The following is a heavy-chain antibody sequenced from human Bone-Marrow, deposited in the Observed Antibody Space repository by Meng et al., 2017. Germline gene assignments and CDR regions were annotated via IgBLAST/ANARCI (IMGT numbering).Heavy chain of an antibody. J-gene: IGHJ3*02. CDR3: ARRAAVADTLGGLDI. Sequence: GESLKISCKGSGYRFTSYWIGWVRLMPGKGLEWMGIIYPTDSDTRYSPSFHGQVTISADNSISTAYLQWNSLKASDTAMYYCARRAAVADTLGGLDIWGQGTMVTVSS. CDR1: GYRFTSYW. V-gene: IGHV5-51*01. CDR2: IYPTDSDT. D-gene: IGHD6-19*01.